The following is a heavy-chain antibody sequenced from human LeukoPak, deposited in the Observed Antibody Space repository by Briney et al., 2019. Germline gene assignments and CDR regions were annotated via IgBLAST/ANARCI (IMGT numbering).Heavy chain of an antibody. Sequence: ASVKVSCKASGGTFSSYAISWVRQAPGQGLEWMGRIIPILGIANYAQKFQGRVTITADKSTSTAYMELSSLRSEDTAVYYCARDPITMIVVRRAFDIWGQGTMVTVSS. CDR2: IIPILGIA. CDR1: GGTFSSYA. D-gene: IGHD3-22*01. V-gene: IGHV1-69*04. CDR3: ARDPITMIVVRRAFDI. J-gene: IGHJ3*02.